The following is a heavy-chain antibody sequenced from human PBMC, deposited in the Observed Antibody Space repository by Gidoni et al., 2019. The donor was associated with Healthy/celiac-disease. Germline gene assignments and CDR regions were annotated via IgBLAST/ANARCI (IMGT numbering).Heavy chain of an antibody. CDR2: IYHSGST. D-gene: IGHD6-13*01. J-gene: IGHJ3*02. CDR3: ARRAAADGINDAFDI. Sequence: QLQLQESGSGLVKPSQTLSLTCAFSGGSISRGGYSWSWIRQPPGKGLEWIGYIYHSGSTYENPSLKSRVTIAVDRSKNQFSLKLSSVTAADTAVYYCARRAAADGINDAFDIWGQGTMVTVSS. V-gene: IGHV4-30-2*01. CDR1: GGSISRGGYS.